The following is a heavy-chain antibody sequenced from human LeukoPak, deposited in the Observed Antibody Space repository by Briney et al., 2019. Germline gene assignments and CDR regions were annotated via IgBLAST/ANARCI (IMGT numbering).Heavy chain of an antibody. D-gene: IGHD3-10*01. CDR3: AKGAALWFGELLIYFDY. J-gene: IGHJ4*02. V-gene: IGHV3-30*02. CDR2: IRYDGSNK. Sequence: PGGSLRLSCAASGFTFSSYGMHWVRQAPGKGLVWVAFIRYDGSNKYYADSVKGRFTISRDNSKNTLYLQMNSLRAEDTAVYYCAKGAALWFGELLIYFDYWGQGTLVTVSS. CDR1: GFTFSSYG.